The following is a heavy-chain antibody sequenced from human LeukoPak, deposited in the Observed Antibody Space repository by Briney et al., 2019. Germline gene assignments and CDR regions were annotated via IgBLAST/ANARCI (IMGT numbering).Heavy chain of an antibody. J-gene: IGHJ3*02. V-gene: IGHV4-4*07. D-gene: IGHD6-13*01. Sequence: PSETLSLTCSVSGDSISRYYWNWIRQPAGRGLEWIGRIFTCVFINYNPSLSSRVTVSLDTSKNQVSLKLTSVTAADTAVYYCARHSMLSSTYFGVSDIWGQGTTVTVSS. CDR2: IFTCVFI. CDR1: GDSISRYY. CDR3: ARHSMLSSTYFGVSDI.